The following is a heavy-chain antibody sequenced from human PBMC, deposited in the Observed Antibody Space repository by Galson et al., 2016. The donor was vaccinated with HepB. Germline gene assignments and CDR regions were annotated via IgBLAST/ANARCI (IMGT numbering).Heavy chain of an antibody. CDR3: AKDGYRGSYRDYYGMDV. V-gene: IGHV3-30*18. Sequence: SLRLSCAASGFTFSTYGMHWVRQAPGKGLEWVAVISYDGSNKKYADSVKGRFTISRDTSKNTLYLQMNSLTAEDTDVYFCAKDGYRGSYRDYYGMDVWGQGTTVTVSS. CDR1: GFTFSTYG. CDR2: ISYDGSNK. J-gene: IGHJ6*02. D-gene: IGHD1-26*01.